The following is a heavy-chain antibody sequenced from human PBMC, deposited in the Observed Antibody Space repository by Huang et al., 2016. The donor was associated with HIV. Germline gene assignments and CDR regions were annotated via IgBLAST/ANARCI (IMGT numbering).Heavy chain of an antibody. J-gene: IGHJ4*02. D-gene: IGHD4-17*01. CDR3: ARSAYGDLDY. V-gene: IGHV1-8*02. CDR1: GYTFTNYA. Sequence: QVHLVQSGAEVKKPGASVKVSCKASGYTFTNYAINWGRQAPGRGLEGMGWMNPNTGNTGFAQSFQGRVTMTRKTSITTAYMELTSLTSEDTAVYYCARSAYGDLDYWGLGTLVIVSS. CDR2: MNPNTGNT.